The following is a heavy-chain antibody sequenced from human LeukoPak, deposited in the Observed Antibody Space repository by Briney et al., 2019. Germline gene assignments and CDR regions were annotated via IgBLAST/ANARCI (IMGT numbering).Heavy chain of an antibody. V-gene: IGHV1-18*01. CDR1: GYTFTSYG. CDR3: ARDGDGYNFPYGDY. J-gene: IGHJ4*02. Sequence: ASVTVSCKASGYTFTSYGISWVRQAPGQGLEWMGWISAYNGNTNYAQKLQGRVTMTTDTSTSTDYMELRSLRSDDTAVYYCARDGDGYNFPYGDYWGQGTLVTVSS. CDR2: ISAYNGNT. D-gene: IGHD5-24*01.